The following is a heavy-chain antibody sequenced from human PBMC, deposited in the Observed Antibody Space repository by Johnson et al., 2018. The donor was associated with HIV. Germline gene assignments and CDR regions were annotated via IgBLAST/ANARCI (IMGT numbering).Heavy chain of an antibody. Sequence: VQLVESGGGLVQPGGSLTLSCAASGFTVSNNYMTWVRQAPERGLEWLSVIHRGGSTAYADSVKGGFTVSRDTSKNTVYLQMNSLRAEDTAVYYCAKEPEYIWGQGTMVTVSS. CDR1: GFTVSNNY. CDR3: AKEPEYI. J-gene: IGHJ3*02. V-gene: IGHV3-66*01. CDR2: IHRGGST.